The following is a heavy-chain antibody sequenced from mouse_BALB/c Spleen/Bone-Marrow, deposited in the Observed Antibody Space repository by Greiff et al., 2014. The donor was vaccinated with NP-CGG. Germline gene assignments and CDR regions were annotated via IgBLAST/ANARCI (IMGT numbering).Heavy chain of an antibody. J-gene: IGHJ4*01. D-gene: IGHD2-2*01. V-gene: IGHV5-12-2*01. CDR2: ISNGGSTT. CDR1: GFTFSYYT. CDR3: ARDGYDVGGALDY. Sequence: EVQLQQSGGGLVQPGGSLKLSCAASGFTFSYYTMSWVRQTPEERLEWVAYISNGGSTTYHPDTVKGRFTISRDNAKSTLYLQMSSLKSEDTAMYYCARDGYDVGGALDYWGQGTSVTVSS.